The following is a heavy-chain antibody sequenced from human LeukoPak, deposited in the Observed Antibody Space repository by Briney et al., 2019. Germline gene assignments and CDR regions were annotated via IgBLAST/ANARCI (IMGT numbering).Heavy chain of an antibody. CDR1: GGSLSSSSYY. CDR3: ARSSYDSSGYYSRFDY. V-gene: IGHV4-39*01. Sequence: SETLSLTCTVSGGSLSSSSYYWGWVRQPPGTGLEWLGSIYYSGSTYYNPSLKSRVTISVDTSKNQFSLKLSSVTAADTAVYYCARSSYDSSGYYSRFDYWGQGTLVTVSS. J-gene: IGHJ4*02. CDR2: IYYSGST. D-gene: IGHD3-22*01.